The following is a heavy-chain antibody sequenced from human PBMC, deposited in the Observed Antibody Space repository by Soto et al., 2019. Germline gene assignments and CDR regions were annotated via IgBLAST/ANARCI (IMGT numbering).Heavy chain of an antibody. CDR1: GFRFNNYW. CDR2: IKQDGSEE. D-gene: IGHD3-22*01. Sequence: PGGSLRLSCSASGFRFNNYWMTWVRQAPGKGLEWVAHIKQDGSEEYYVHSVKGRFTISRDNAKNSLDLQMNSLGAEDTAVCYCARYPKPYDSSAYYYYWGQGTLVTVSS. J-gene: IGHJ4*02. V-gene: IGHV3-7*01. CDR3: ARYPKPYDSSAYYYY.